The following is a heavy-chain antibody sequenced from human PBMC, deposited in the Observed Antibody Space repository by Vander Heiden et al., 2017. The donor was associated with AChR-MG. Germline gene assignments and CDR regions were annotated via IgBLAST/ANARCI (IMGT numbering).Heavy chain of an antibody. CDR2: ISAYNGNT. J-gene: IGHJ4*02. V-gene: IGHV1-18*01. CDR1: GYTFTSYG. Sequence: QVQLVQSGAEVKKPGASVKVSCKASGYTFTSYGISWVRQAPGQGLEWMGWISAYNGNTDYAQKLQGRVTMTTDTSTSTAYMELRSLRSDDTAVYYCARDEVARRIAAAGQIDYWGQGTLVTVSS. CDR3: ARDEVARRIAAAGQIDY. D-gene: IGHD6-13*01.